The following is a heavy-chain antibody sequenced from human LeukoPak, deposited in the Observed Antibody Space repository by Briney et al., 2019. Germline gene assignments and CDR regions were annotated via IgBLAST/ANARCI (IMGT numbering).Heavy chain of an antibody. V-gene: IGHV1-18*01. D-gene: IGHD3-16*01. CDR2: ISEYGDIT. CDR3: ARDVRGGEDY. J-gene: IGHJ4*02. CDR1: GYSFTNHP. Sequence: GASVKVSCKTSGYSFTNHPITWVRQAPGQGLEWVGWISEYGDITKYAQKFQGRVTLTKDTSTTTAYMELRSLTSDDTAVYYCARDVRGGEDYWGQGTLVTVSS.